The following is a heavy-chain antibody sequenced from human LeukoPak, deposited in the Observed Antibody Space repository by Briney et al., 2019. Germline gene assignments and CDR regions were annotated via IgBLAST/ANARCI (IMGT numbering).Heavy chain of an antibody. V-gene: IGHV3-21*01. CDR1: GFTFSSYS. Sequence: GGSLRLSCAASGFTFSSYSMNWVREAPGKGLEWVSSISSSSSYIYYADSVKGRFTISRDNAKNSLYLQMNSLRAEDTAVYYCAREAGYSSGWYGYWGQGTLVTVSS. D-gene: IGHD6-19*01. CDR2: ISSSSSYI. CDR3: AREAGYSSGWYGY. J-gene: IGHJ4*02.